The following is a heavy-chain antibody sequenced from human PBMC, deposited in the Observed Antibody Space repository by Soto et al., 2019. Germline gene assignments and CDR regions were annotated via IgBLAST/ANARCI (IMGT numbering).Heavy chain of an antibody. V-gene: IGHV4-39*01. CDR1: GGSISSSSYY. CDR2: IYYSGST. D-gene: IGHD1-26*01. CDR3: ASEVGATRFYYYYGMDV. Sequence: PSETMCLTCXVSGGSISSSSYYWGLIRQPPGKGLEWIGSIYYSGSTYYNPSLKSRVTISVDTSKNQFSLKLSSVTAADTAVYYCASEVGATRFYYYYGMDVWGQGTTVTVSS. J-gene: IGHJ6*02.